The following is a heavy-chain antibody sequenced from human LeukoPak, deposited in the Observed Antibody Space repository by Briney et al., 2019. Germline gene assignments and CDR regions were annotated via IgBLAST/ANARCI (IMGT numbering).Heavy chain of an antibody. CDR1: GGSISSSPYY. Sequence: SETLSLTCTVSGGSISSSPYYWGWIRQPPGKGLEWIGSVYYSGSTSYNPPLKSRVTISVDTSKNQFSLKLNSVTAADTAVYYCARPLTGYSYFAYWGQGTLVTVSS. D-gene: IGHD3-9*01. J-gene: IGHJ4*02. V-gene: IGHV4-39*01. CDR3: ARPLTGYSYFAY. CDR2: VYYSGST.